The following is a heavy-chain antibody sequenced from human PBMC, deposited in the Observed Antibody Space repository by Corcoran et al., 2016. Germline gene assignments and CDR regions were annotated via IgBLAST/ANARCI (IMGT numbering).Heavy chain of an antibody. CDR2: ISHDGSTK. J-gene: IGHJ6*02. V-gene: IGHV3-30*03. CDR3: ARDRGRMGSLELDNYHFGKDV. CDR1: GFTFSSYG. Sequence: QVQLVESGGGVVQPGRSLRLSCVVSGFTFSSYGIHWVRQAPGKGLEWVAVISHDGSTKYYADSVKGRFTISRDNSKNTLYLQMNSLTFEDRAVYYCARDRGRMGSLELDNYHFGKDVWGQGTTVTVSS. D-gene: IGHD1-7*01.